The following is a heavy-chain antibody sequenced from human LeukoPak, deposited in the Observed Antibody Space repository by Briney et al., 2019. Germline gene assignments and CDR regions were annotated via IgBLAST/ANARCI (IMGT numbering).Heavy chain of an antibody. Sequence: GGSLRLSCGASGFTFSSYWMSWVRQAPRKGLEWVANTKQDGSEKYYVDSVKGRFTISRDNAKNSLFLQMNSLRAEDTAVYFCAISATARGGFDFWGQGTLVTVSS. V-gene: IGHV3-7*01. J-gene: IGHJ4*02. D-gene: IGHD6-25*01. CDR3: AISATARGGFDF. CDR2: TKQDGSEK. CDR1: GFTFSSYW.